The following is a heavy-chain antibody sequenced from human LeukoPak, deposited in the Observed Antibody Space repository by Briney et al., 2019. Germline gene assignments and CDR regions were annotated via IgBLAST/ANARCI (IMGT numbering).Heavy chain of an antibody. CDR3: ARLQRRDDSGSSRFGAFHV. CDR1: GCSISSSY. D-gene: IGHD2-15*01. J-gene: IGHJ3*01. V-gene: IGHV4-59*12. CDR2: IYYSGST. Sequence: SETLSLTCTVSGCSISSSYWSWIRHPPGRELEWIGCIYYSGSTNYNPSLMSRVTISLATSKNQFSLKLSSVTAADTAIYYCARLQRRDDSGSSRFGAFHVWGQGTMVTVSS.